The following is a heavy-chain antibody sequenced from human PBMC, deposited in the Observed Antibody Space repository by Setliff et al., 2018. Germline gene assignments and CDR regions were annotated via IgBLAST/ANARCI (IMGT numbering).Heavy chain of an antibody. D-gene: IGHD6-19*01. Sequence: GGSLRLSCAASGFTFSSYAITWVRQAPGKGLEWVSMISGSAQTTYYADSVKGRFTISRDNANNSLFLQMDTLRPEDTAVYYCTTSPISSGWHSNFDYNMDVWGQGTTVTVSS. J-gene: IGHJ6*02. CDR3: TTSPISSGWHSNFDYNMDV. V-gene: IGHV3-23*01. CDR2: ISGSAQTT. CDR1: GFTFSSYA.